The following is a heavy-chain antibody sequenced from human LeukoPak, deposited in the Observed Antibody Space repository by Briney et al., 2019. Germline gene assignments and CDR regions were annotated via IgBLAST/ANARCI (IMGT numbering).Heavy chain of an antibody. CDR2: IYYSGST. CDR1: GGSISSYY. CDR3: ARGWRHDY. V-gene: IGHV4-59*01. D-gene: IGHD2-15*01. J-gene: IGHJ4*02. Sequence: SETLSLTCTVSGGSISSYYWSWIRQPPGKGLEWIGYIYYSGSTNHNPSLKSRVTISVDTSKNQFSLKLSSVTAADTAVYYCARGWRHDYWGQGTLVTVSS.